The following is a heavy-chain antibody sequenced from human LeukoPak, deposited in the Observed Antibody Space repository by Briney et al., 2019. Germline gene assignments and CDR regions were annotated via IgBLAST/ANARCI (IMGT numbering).Heavy chain of an antibody. J-gene: IGHJ5*02. CDR2: IPYDGTNK. Sequence: GGSLRLSCAPSGFTFSNYGMHWVRQAPGKGLEWVAFIPYDGTNKYYADSVKGRFTISRDNSKNTLYLQMNSLRAEDTAVYYCARQMTTVTTWWFDPWGQGTLVTVSS. D-gene: IGHD4-17*01. CDR1: GFTFSNYG. V-gene: IGHV3-30*02. CDR3: ARQMTTVTTWWFDP.